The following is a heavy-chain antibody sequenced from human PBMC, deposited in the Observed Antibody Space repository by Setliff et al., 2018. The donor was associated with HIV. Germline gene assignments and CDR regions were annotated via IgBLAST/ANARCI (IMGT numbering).Heavy chain of an antibody. J-gene: IGHJ3*02. CDR2: INPNSGGT. CDR1: GYTFIGHY. V-gene: IGHV1-2*02. CDR3: ARDYQVVVVAATMADI. Sequence: ASVKVSCKASGYTFIGHYIHWVRQAPGQGLEWMGWINPNSGGTNYAQKFQGRVTMTRDTSNSTAYMELSRLRSDDTAVYYCARDYQVVVVAATMADIWGQGTMVTVSS. D-gene: IGHD2-15*01.